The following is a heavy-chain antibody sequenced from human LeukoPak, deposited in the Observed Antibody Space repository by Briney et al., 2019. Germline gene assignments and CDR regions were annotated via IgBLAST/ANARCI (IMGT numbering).Heavy chain of an antibody. V-gene: IGHV1-46*01. D-gene: IGHD5-12*01. Sequence: GASVKVSCKASGYTFTSYYMHWVRQAPGQGLEWMGIINPSGGSTSYAQKFQGRVTMTRDTSTSTVYMELSSLRSEDTAVYYCAREFWARQYGGKTPGGDYWGQGTLVTVSS. J-gene: IGHJ4*02. CDR3: AREFWARQYGGKTPGGDY. CDR1: GYTFTSYY. CDR2: INPSGGST.